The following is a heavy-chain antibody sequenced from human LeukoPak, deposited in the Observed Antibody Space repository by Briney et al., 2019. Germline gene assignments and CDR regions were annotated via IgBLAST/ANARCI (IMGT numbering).Heavy chain of an antibody. CDR3: AREGDRRAFDI. Sequence: PSQTLSLTCAVSGGSISSGGYSWSWIRQPPGKGLEWIGYIYHNGSTYYNPSLKSRVTISVDRSKNQFSLKLSSATAADTAVYYCAREGDRRAFDIWGQGTMVTVSS. J-gene: IGHJ3*02. CDR2: IYHNGST. D-gene: IGHD2-21*01. V-gene: IGHV4-30-2*01. CDR1: GGSISSGGYS.